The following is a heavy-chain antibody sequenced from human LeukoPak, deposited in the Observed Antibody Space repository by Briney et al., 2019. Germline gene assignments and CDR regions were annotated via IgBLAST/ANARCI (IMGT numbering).Heavy chain of an antibody. Sequence: PGGSLRLSCAASEFTFSSYWMHWVRQAPGKGLVWVSRINSDGSSTSYADSVKGRFTLSRDHAKKTLYLQMNSLRAEDTAVYYCARDSSAWSGYYDYWGQGTLVTVSS. J-gene: IGHJ4*02. CDR1: EFTFSSYW. D-gene: IGHD3-3*01. CDR3: ARDSSAWSGYYDY. V-gene: IGHV3-74*01. CDR2: INSDGSST.